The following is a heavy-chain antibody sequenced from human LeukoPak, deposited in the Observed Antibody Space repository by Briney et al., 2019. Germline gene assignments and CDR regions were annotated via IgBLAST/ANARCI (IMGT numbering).Heavy chain of an antibody. J-gene: IGHJ4*02. Sequence: GASVTVSCKASGYTFTGYYMHWVRQAPGQGLEWMGWISPNSGDTNYAPKFQGRVTMTRDTSITTAYMELRSLRSDDTAVYYCARGGLLWFGELNHIDYWGQGTLVTVSS. V-gene: IGHV1-2*02. CDR3: ARGGLLWFGELNHIDY. CDR2: ISPNSGDT. CDR1: GYTFTGYY. D-gene: IGHD3-10*01.